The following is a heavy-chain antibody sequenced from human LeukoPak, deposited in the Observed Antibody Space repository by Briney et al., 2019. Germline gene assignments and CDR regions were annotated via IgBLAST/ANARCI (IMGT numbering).Heavy chain of an antibody. D-gene: IGHD2-15*01. CDR1: GYRFTSYW. J-gene: IGHJ4*02. CDR3: ARQRVATSFDY. V-gene: IGHV5-51*01. CDR2: IYPGDSDT. Sequence: GESLKISCKGFGYRFTSYWIGWVRQMPGKGLEWMGIIYPGDSDTRYSPSFQGQVTISPDKSISTAYLQWSSLKASDTAMYYCARQRVATSFDYWGQGTLVTVSS.